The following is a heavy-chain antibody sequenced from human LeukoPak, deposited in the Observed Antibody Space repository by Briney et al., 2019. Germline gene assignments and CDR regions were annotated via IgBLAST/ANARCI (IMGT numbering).Heavy chain of an antibody. CDR3: AIDTLERLEDQNAIDY. D-gene: IGHD1-1*01. Sequence: PGGSLRLSCAASGFTFSSYSMNWVRQAPGKGLEWVSYISSSSSTIYYADSVKGRFTISRDNAKNSLYLQMNSLRAEDTAVYYCAIDTLERLEDQNAIDYWGQGTLVTVSS. J-gene: IGHJ4*02. CDR1: GFTFSSYS. CDR2: ISSSSSTI. V-gene: IGHV3-48*01.